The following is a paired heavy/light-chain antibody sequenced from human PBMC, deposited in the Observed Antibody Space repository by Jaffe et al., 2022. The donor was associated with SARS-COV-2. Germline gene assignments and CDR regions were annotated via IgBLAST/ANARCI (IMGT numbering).Heavy chain of an antibody. V-gene: IGHV1-46*01. CDR2: VNPSSGGT. J-gene: IGHJ4*02. CDR1: GYIFSSYY. D-gene: IGHD5-18*01. CDR3: ARDRGFSYGLGDS. Sequence: QVQLVQSGAEVKKPGASVKVSCEASGYIFSSYYIHWLRQAPGQGLEWMGMVNPSSGGTNYAQKFQGRVTMTSDTPTSTVYMDLSSLRSDDTAVYYCARDRGFSYGLGDSWGQGTLVTVSS.
Light chain of an antibody. CDR3: QQYGRSPGT. J-gene: IGKJ1*01. CDR1: QSVSSTY. V-gene: IGKV3-20*01. Sequence: EIVLTQSPGTLSLSPGERATLSCRASQSVSSTYLAWYQQKPGQAPRLLIYGASSRATGIPDRFSGSGSGTDFTLTISRLEPEDFAVYYCQQYGRSPGTFGQGTKVEIK. CDR2: GAS.